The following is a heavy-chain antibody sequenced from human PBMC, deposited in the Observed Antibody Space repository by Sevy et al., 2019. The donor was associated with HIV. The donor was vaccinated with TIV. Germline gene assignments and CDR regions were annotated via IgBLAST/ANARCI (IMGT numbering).Heavy chain of an antibody. CDR3: ARGASDSYYYYYYMDV. V-gene: IGHV3-33*01. CDR1: GFTFSSYG. CDR2: IWYDGSNK. J-gene: IGHJ6*03. D-gene: IGHD2-15*01. Sequence: GGSLRLSCAASGFTFSSYGMHWVRQAPGKGLEWVAVIWYDGSNKYYADSVKRRFTISRDNSKNTLYLQMNSLRAEDTAVYYCARGASDSYYYYYYMDVWGKGTTVTVSS.